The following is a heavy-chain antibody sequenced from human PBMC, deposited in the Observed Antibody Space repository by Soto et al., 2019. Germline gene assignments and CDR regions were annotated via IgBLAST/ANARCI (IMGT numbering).Heavy chain of an antibody. Sequence: QVQLVESGGGVVQPGRSLRLSCAASGFTFSSYGMLWVRQAPGKGLEWVAVISHDGSNKYYADSVKGRFTISRDNSKNTLHLQMNSLRAEDTAVYYCARPGTTYYYYYGMDVWGQGTTVTVSS. CDR1: GFTFSSYG. CDR2: ISHDGSNK. CDR3: ARPGTTYYYYYGMDV. J-gene: IGHJ6*02. D-gene: IGHD1-1*01. V-gene: IGHV3-30*03.